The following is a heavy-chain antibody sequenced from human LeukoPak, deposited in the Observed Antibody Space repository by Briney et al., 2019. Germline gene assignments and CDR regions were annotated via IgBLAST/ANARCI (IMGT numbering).Heavy chain of an antibody. J-gene: IGHJ4*02. Sequence: SETLSLTCTVSGGSISSYYWSWIRQPAGKGLEWIGRIYTSGSTNYNPSLKSRVTMSVDTSKNQFSLKLSSVTAADTAVYYCARGRLWFGELLYDYWGQGTLVTVSS. CDR3: ARGRLWFGELLYDY. CDR2: IYTSGST. D-gene: IGHD3-10*01. CDR1: GGSISSYY. V-gene: IGHV4-4*07.